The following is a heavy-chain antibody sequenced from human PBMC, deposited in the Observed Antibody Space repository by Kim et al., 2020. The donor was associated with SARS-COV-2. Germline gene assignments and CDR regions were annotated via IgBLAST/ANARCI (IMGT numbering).Heavy chain of an antibody. Sequence: SETLSLTCAVYGGSFSGYYWSWIRQPPGKGLEWIGEINHSGSTNYNPSLKSRVTISVDTSKNQFSLKLSSVTAADTAVYYCARGSPHAAIYNWNYVPHYYYYYMDVWGKGTTVTVSS. CDR3: ARGSPHAAIYNWNYVPHYYYYYMDV. CDR2: INHSGST. V-gene: IGHV4-34*01. D-gene: IGHD1-7*01. CDR1: GGSFSGYY. J-gene: IGHJ6*03.